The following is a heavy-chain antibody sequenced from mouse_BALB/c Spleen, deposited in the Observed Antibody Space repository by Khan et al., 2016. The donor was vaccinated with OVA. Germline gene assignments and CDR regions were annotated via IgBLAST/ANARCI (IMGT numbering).Heavy chain of an antibody. D-gene: IGHD2-1*01. V-gene: IGHV3-6*02. CDR3: ASKSYGKGAY. J-gene: IGHJ3*01. CDR2: ISYDGSY. CDR1: GYSITSGYY. Sequence: VQLQQSGPGLVKPSQSLSLTCSVTGYSITSGYYWNWIRQFPGNKLEWMGYISYDGSYNYNPSLKNRISITRDTSKKQFFLKLNSVTAEDTATYYCASKSYGKGAYWGQGTLVTVSA.